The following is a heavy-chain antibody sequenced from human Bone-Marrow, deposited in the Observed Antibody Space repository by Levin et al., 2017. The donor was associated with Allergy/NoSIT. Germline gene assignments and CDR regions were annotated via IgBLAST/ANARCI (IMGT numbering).Heavy chain of an antibody. CDR2: IYYSGST. Sequence: TSSETLSLTCTVSGGSISSSSYYWGWIRQPPGKGLEWIGSIYYSGSTYYNPSLKSRVTISVDTSKNQFSLKLSSVTAADTAVYYCARHRGPRQLYDVWGQGTTVTVSS. CDR1: GGSISSSSYY. V-gene: IGHV4-39*01. D-gene: IGHD6-13*01. J-gene: IGHJ6*02. CDR3: ARHRGPRQLYDV.